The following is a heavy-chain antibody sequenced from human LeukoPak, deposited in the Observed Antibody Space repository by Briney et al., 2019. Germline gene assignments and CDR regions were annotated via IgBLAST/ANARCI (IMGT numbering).Heavy chain of an antibody. CDR2: ISAYNGNT. J-gene: IGHJ5*02. CDR1: GYTFTSYG. D-gene: IGHD4-17*01. V-gene: IGHV1-18*01. Sequence: ASVKVSCKASGYTFTSYGISWVRQAPGQGLEWMGWISAYNGNTNYAQKLQGRVTMTTDTSTSTAYMELRSLRSDDTAVYYCARVDPPTVSRNFTRQWWFDPWGQGTLVTVSS. CDR3: ARVDPPTVSRNFTRQWWFDP.